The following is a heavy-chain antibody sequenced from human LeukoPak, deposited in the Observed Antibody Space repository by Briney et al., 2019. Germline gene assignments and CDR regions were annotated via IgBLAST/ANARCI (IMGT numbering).Heavy chain of an antibody. D-gene: IGHD3-22*01. V-gene: IGHV1-18*01. CDR3: ARDYDSSGYSPFGY. Sequence: ASVKVSCKASGGTFSSYAISWVRQAPGQGLEWMGWISAYNGNTNYAQKLQGRVTMTTDTSTSTAYMELRSLRSDDTAVYYCARDYDSSGYSPFGYWGQGTLVTVSS. CDR2: ISAYNGNT. J-gene: IGHJ4*02. CDR1: GGTFSSYA.